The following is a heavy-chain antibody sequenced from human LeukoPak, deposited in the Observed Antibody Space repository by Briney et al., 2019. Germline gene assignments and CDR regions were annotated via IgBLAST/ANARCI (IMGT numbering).Heavy chain of an antibody. CDR2: IYNSGST. V-gene: IGHV4-31*03. Sequence: SQTLSLTCTVSGGSISSGGYYWTWIRQYPGKGLEWIGYIYNSGSTYYNPSLKSRVTISVDTSKNQFSLRLRSVIAADTAVYDCPRAASAVSAPAAQVGPWFDPWGQGTLVTVSS. D-gene: IGHD2-2*01. CDR3: PRAASAVSAPAAQVGPWFDP. CDR1: GGSISSGGYY. J-gene: IGHJ5*02.